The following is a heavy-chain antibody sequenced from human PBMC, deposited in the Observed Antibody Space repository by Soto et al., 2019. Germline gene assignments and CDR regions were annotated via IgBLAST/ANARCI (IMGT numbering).Heavy chain of an antibody. CDR2: FDPEDGET. Sequence: EASVKVSCKVSGYTLTELSMHWVRQAPGKGLEWMGGFDPEDGETIYAQKFQGRVTMTEDTSTDTAYMELSSLRSEDTAVYYCATAYGSGSYLPPNYYGMDVWGQGTTVTVSS. CDR3: ATAYGSGSYLPPNYYGMDV. D-gene: IGHD3-10*01. CDR1: GYTLTELS. V-gene: IGHV1-24*01. J-gene: IGHJ6*02.